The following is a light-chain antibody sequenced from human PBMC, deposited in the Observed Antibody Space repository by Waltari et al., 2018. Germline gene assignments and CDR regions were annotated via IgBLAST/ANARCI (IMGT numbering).Light chain of an antibody. Sequence: QAVVTQEPSLTVSPGWTVTLTCGSNTGAVTSGHYPYWFQQKPGQAPRTLIYDTNNKQSWTPARFSGSLLGGKGALTLSGAQPEDEAEYYCSLSYSGAVVFGGGTKLTVL. CDR3: SLSYSGAVV. J-gene: IGLJ2*01. CDR2: DTN. CDR1: TGAVTSGHY. V-gene: IGLV7-46*01.